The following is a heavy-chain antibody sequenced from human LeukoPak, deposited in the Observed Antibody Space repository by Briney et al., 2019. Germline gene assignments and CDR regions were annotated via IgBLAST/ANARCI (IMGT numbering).Heavy chain of an antibody. CDR2: IIPIFGTA. CDR3: TTALLWFEESDDAFDT. D-gene: IGHD3-10*01. Sequence: ASVKVSCKASGGTFSSYAISWVRQAPGQGLEWMGGIIPIFGTANYAQKFQGRVTITADESTSTAYMELSSLRSEDTAVYYCTTALLWFEESDDAFDTWGQGTMVTVSS. J-gene: IGHJ3*02. V-gene: IGHV1-69*13. CDR1: GGTFSSYA.